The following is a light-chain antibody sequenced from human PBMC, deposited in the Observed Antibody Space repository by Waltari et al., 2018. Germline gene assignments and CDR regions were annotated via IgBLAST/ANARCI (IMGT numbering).Light chain of an antibody. J-gene: IGLJ1*01. CDR2: EVS. CDR1: SSDVGGYNY. V-gene: IGLV2-8*01. Sequence: QSALTQPPSASGSPGQSVTISCTGTSSDVGGYNYVSWYQQHPGKAPNLMIYEVSKRPSGVPDRFSGSKSGNTASLTVSGLQAEDEADYYCSSYAGSNDYVCGTGTKVTVL. CDR3: SSYAGSNDYV.